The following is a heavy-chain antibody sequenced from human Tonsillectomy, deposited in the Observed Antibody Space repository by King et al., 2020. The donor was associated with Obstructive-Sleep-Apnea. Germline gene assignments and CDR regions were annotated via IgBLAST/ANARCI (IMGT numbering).Heavy chain of an antibody. V-gene: IGHV1-69*09. CDR1: GGTFSSYA. CDR2: IIPILGIA. J-gene: IGHJ4*02. CDR3: ARDLGGGCSGGSCYSFSDY. Sequence: QLVQSGAEVKKPGSSVKVSCKASGGTFSSYAISWVRQAPGQGLEWMGGIIPILGIANYAQKFQGRVTITADKSTSTAYMELSSLRSEDTAVYYCARDLGGGCSGGSCYSFSDYWGQGTLVTVSS. D-gene: IGHD2-15*01.